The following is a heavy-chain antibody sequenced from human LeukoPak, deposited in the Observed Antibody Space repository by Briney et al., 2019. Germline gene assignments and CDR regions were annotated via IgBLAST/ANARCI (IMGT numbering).Heavy chain of an antibody. V-gene: IGHV4-39*01. D-gene: IGHD6-6*01. CDR1: GGSISSSSYY. CDR3: ARLRKVWASIAARPASEY. CDR2: IYYSGST. Sequence: SETLSLTCTVSGGSISSSSYYWGWIRQPPGKGLEWIGSIYYSGSTYYNPSLKSRVTISVDTSKNQFSLKLSSVTAVDTAVYYCARLRKVWASIAARPASEYWGQGTLVTVSS. J-gene: IGHJ4*02.